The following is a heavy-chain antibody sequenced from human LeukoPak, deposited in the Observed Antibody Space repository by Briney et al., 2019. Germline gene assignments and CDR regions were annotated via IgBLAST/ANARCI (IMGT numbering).Heavy chain of an antibody. CDR1: GFTFDDYG. CDR2: INWNGGST. J-gene: IGHJ4*02. Sequence: PGGSLRLSCAASGFTFDDYGMSWVRQAPGKGLEWVSGINWNGGSTGYADSVKGRFTISRDNSKNTLYLQMNSLRAGDTAVYYCAKSGLNRFDYWGQGTLVTVSS. CDR3: AKSGLNRFDY. D-gene: IGHD2-15*01. V-gene: IGHV3-20*04.